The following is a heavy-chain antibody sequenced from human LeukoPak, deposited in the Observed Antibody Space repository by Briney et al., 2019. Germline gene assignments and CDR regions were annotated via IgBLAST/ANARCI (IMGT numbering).Heavy chain of an antibody. CDR3: AKDSDWYYFDY. D-gene: IGHD2-21*01. J-gene: IGHJ4*02. CDR1: GFTFSSYG. V-gene: IGHV3-30*18. Sequence: PGRSLRPSCAASGFTFSSYGMHWVRQAPGKGLEWVAVISYDGSNKYYADSVKGRFTISRDNSKNTLYLQMNSLRAEDTAVYYCAKDSDWYYFDYWGQGTLVTVSS. CDR2: ISYDGSNK.